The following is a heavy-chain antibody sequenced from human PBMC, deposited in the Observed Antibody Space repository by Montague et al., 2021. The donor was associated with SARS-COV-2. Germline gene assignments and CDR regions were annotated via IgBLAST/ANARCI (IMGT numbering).Heavy chain of an antibody. CDR3: ARGADYDFWSGFLRYKWFGP. V-gene: IGHV4-34*01. Sequence: SETLSLTCAVYGGSFSGYYWSWICQSPGKGLEWIGEINHSGSTNHNPSLQSRVTISVDKSKYQFSLTLRFLTAADTAVYYCARGADYDFWSGFLRYKWFGPWGQGTPVIVSS. D-gene: IGHD3-3*01. CDR1: GGSFSGYY. CDR2: INHSGST. J-gene: IGHJ5*02.